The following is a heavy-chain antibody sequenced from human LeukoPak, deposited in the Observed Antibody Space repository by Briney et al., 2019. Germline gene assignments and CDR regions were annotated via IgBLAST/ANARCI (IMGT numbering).Heavy chain of an antibody. CDR2: IYYSGTT. V-gene: IGHV4-31*03. D-gene: IGHD1-26*01. Sequence: SETLSLTCSVSGGSISSGGYYWSWLRQHPGKGLEWIGHIYYSGTTYYNPSLKSRVTISVDTSNHQFSLNLSSVTAADTAVYYCATERLGNAFVIWGQGTMVTVSS. J-gene: IGHJ3*02. CDR1: GGSISSGGYY. CDR3: ATERLGNAFVI.